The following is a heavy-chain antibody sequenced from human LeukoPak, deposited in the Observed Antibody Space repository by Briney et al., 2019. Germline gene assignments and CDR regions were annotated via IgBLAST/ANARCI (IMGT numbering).Heavy chain of an antibody. D-gene: IGHD6-13*01. CDR2: IYYSGST. J-gene: IGHJ4*02. CDR3: AAARGQLVSYYFDY. Sequence: SETLSLTCTVSGGSISSYYWSWLRQPPGKGLEWIGYIYYSGSTNYNPSLKSRVTISVDTSKNQFSLKLSSVTAADTAVYYCAAARGQLVSYYFDYWGQGTLVTVSS. CDR1: GGSISSYY. V-gene: IGHV4-59*01.